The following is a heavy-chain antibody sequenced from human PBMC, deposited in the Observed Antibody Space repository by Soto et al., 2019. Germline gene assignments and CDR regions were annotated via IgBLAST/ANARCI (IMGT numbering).Heavy chain of an antibody. CDR2: INTDGSAT. Sequence: EVQLVESGGNLVQPGGSLRLSCAASGFTFSSYWIHWARQPPVKGLLWVSRINTDGSATNYADSVKGRFTISRDNAKNTPYLQMNSLRAEDTAVYYCARGASGKYSLDYWGQGALVTLSS. CDR3: ARGASGKYSLDY. J-gene: IGHJ4*01. CDR1: GFTFSSYW. V-gene: IGHV3-74*01. D-gene: IGHD3-10*01.